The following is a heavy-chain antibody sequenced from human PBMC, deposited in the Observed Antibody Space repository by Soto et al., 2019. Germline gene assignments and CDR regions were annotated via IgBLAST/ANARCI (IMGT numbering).Heavy chain of an antibody. CDR2: VYPGDSDI. Sequence: GESLKISCKGSGYRFTSHGIAWVRQMAGKVLEWMGIVYPGDSDIGYSPSFQGQVTISADKSINTAYLQWSSLKASDTAIYYCARREYYDSSGSANWFDPWGQGXLVTVYS. CDR3: ARREYYDSSGSANWFDP. J-gene: IGHJ5*02. CDR1: GYRFTSHG. D-gene: IGHD3-22*01. V-gene: IGHV5-51*01.